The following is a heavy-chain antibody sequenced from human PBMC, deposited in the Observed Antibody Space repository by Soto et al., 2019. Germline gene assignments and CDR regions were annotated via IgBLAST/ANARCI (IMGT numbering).Heavy chain of an antibody. CDR1: GVPFNSYG. Sequence: QVVLLQSGTEVKRPGSSVKVSCKASGVPFNSYGFAWVRQAPGRGLEWVGRINPASQLRNYEQSLQGRVTISADTSTRKAYMQSRGLQSEDTGVYYCARMKLARLEHWGEGALVTVSS. V-gene: IGHV1-69*09. CDR2: INPASQLR. J-gene: IGHJ1*01. CDR3: ARMKLARLEH.